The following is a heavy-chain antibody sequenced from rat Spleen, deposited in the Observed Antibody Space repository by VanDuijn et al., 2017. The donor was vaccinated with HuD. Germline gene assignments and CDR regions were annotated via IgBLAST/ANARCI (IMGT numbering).Heavy chain of an antibody. CDR2: ISPGGGST. CDR3: ATSPYYWYFDF. D-gene: IGHD1-12*01. V-gene: IGHV5S23*01. Sequence: EVQLVESGGDLVQPGRSLKLSCAASGFTFSDYSMAWVRQAPKKGLEWVASISPGGGSTDYRDSVKGRFTISRDNAKSTLSLQMDSLRSEDTATYYCATSPYYWYFDFWGPGTMVTVSS. J-gene: IGHJ1*01. CDR1: GFTFSDYS.